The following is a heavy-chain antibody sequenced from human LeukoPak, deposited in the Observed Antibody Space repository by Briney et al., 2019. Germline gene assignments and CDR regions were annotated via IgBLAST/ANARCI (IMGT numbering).Heavy chain of an antibody. J-gene: IGHJ3*02. CDR3: AKGGDCVLDAFDI. V-gene: IGHV3-30*04. Sequence: GGSLRLSCAASGFTFSSYAMHWVRQPPGKGLEWVAVISYDGSNKYYADSVKGRFTISRDNSKNTLYLQMNSLRAEDTAVYYCAKGGDCVLDAFDIWGQGTMVTVSS. CDR2: ISYDGSNK. D-gene: IGHD2-21*02. CDR1: GFTFSSYA.